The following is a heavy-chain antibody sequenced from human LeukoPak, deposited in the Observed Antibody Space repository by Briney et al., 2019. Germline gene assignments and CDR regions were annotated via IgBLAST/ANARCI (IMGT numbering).Heavy chain of an antibody. CDR1: GFTFSSYS. Sequence: PGGSLRLSCAASGFTFSSYSMNWVRQAPGKGLEWVSSISRSSSYIYYADSVKGRFTISRDNAKNSLYLQMNSLRAEDTAVYYCAREDTTQYYYDSSATPPGRWGQGTLVTVSS. CDR3: AREDTTQYYYDSSATPPGR. CDR2: ISRSSSYI. J-gene: IGHJ4*02. V-gene: IGHV3-21*01. D-gene: IGHD3-22*01.